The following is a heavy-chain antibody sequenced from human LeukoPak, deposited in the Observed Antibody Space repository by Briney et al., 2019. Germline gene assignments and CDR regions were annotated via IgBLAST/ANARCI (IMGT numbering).Heavy chain of an antibody. Sequence: GGSLRLSCVASGFNFEDYGMTWVRRAPGRGLEWVSGLHWHGRDPDYADSVKGRFTISRDNSKYTLSLQMNSLRAEDTVVYYCAKVDNWKYGHHDYWGQGTLVTVSS. CDR3: AKVDNWKYGHHDY. J-gene: IGHJ4*02. V-gene: IGHV3-20*04. CDR1: GFNFEDYG. CDR2: LHWHGRDP. D-gene: IGHD1-1*01.